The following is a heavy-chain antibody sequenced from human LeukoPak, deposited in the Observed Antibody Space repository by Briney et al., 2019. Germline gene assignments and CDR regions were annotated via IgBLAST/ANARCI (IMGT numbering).Heavy chain of an antibody. D-gene: IGHD3-10*01. V-gene: IGHV1-8*01. Sequence: GASVKVSCKASGYTFTSYDINWVRQATGQGLEWMGWMNPNSGNTGYAQKFQGRVTVTRNTSISTAYMELSSLRSEDTAVYYCARADRITMVRGVISYYYYYYMDVWGKGTTVTISS. CDR2: MNPNSGNT. CDR3: ARADRITMVRGVISYYYYYYMDV. J-gene: IGHJ6*03. CDR1: GYTFTSYD.